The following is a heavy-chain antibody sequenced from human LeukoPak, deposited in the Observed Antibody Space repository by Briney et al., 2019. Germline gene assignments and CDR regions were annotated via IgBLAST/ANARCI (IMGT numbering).Heavy chain of an antibody. J-gene: IGHJ4*02. V-gene: IGHV4-38-2*02. Sequence: SXXLSLTCTVSGYSISSGYYWGWIRQPPGKGLEWIGGIYYSGSTYYNPSLKSRVTISVDTSKNLFSLKLSSVTAADTAVYYCARISVDTAMGFDYWGQGTLVTVSS. CDR2: IYYSGST. D-gene: IGHD5-18*01. CDR3: ARISVDTAMGFDY. CDR1: GYSISSGYY.